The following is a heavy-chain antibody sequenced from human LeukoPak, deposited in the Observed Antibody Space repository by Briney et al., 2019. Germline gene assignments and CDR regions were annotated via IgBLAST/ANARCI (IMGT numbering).Heavy chain of an antibody. J-gene: IGHJ4*02. CDR1: GGTFSSYA. Sequence: ASVKVSCKASGGTFSSYAISWVRQAPGQGLEWMGRIIPILGMANYAQKFQGRVTITADKSTSTVYMELSSLRSEDTAVYYCAREFPYCGGDCYSPYFDYWGQGTLVTVSS. CDR2: IIPILGMA. CDR3: AREFPYCGGDCYSPYFDY. V-gene: IGHV1-69*04. D-gene: IGHD2-21*02.